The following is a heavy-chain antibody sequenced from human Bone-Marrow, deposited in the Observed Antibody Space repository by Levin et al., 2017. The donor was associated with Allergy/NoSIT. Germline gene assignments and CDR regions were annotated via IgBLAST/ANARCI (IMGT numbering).Heavy chain of an antibody. J-gene: IGHJ4*02. CDR3: ARGGSGFSSGWYNSGLDS. V-gene: IGHV3-74*01. CDR2: INNDGSST. CDR1: GFTFSNYW. Sequence: GESLKISCAASGFTFSNYWMHWVRQAPGKGLVWVSRINNDGSSTNYADFVQGRFFISRDNGKNTLYLQIQNLRAEDTGVYYCARGGSGFSSGWYNSGLDSWGQGTLVTVSS. D-gene: IGHD6-19*01.